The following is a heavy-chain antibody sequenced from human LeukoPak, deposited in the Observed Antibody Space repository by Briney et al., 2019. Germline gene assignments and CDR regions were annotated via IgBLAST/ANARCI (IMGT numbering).Heavy chain of an antibody. CDR2: IFYNGNT. J-gene: IGHJ5*02. Sequence: SETLSLTCTVSGGSINSGAYYWSWIRQHPGTGLEWIGYIFYNGNTFYNPSLQSRVTISMDTSQNQFSLKLSSVTAADTAVYFCARDRRVTMFGLATHRWFDPWGQGTLVTVSS. V-gene: IGHV4-31*03. CDR1: GGSINSGAYY. D-gene: IGHD3-3*01. CDR3: ARDRRVTMFGLATHRWFDP.